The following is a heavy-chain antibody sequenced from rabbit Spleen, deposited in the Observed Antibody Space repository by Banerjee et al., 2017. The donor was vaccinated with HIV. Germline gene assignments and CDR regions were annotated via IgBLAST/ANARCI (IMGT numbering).Heavy chain of an antibody. Sequence: QEQLKESGGDLVKPGGSLTLTCTASGFSFSSRYYISWVRQAPGKGLEWIACIYTGSSGDTYYASWAKGRFTISKTSSTTVTLQMTSLTAADTATYFCARGSAAMTMVITGYYLGLWGQGTLVTVS. CDR2: IYTGSSGDT. J-gene: IGHJ3*01. D-gene: IGHD2-1*01. CDR3: ARGSAAMTMVITGYYLGL. CDR1: GFSFSSRYY. V-gene: IGHV1S45*01.